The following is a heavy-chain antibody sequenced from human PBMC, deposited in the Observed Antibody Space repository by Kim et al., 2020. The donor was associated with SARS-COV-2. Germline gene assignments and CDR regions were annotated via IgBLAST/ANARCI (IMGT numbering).Heavy chain of an antibody. Sequence: SETLSLTCAVYGGSFSGYYWSWIRQPPGKGLEWIGEINHSGSTNYNPSLKSRVTISVDTSKNQFSLKLSSVTAADTAVYYCASSGSYYFDYWGQGTLVTV. D-gene: IGHD1-26*01. V-gene: IGHV4-34*01. CDR2: INHSGST. CDR3: ASSGSYYFDY. J-gene: IGHJ4*02. CDR1: GGSFSGYY.